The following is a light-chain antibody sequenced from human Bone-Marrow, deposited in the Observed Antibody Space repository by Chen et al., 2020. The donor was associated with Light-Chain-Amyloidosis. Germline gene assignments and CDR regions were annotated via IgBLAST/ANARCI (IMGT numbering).Light chain of an antibody. Sequence: YELTQPTSVSVSPGQTARITCSGDDLPTKYAYWYQQKPGQAPVLVIHRDTERPSGISERFSGSSSGTTATLTISGVQAEDEADYHCQSADSSGTYEVIFGGGTKLTVL. CDR2: RDT. J-gene: IGLJ2*01. CDR3: QSADSSGTYEVI. V-gene: IGLV3-25*03. CDR1: DLPTKY.